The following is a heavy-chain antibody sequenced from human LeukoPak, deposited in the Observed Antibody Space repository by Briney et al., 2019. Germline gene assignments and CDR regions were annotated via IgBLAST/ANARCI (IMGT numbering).Heavy chain of an antibody. Sequence: SETLSPTCAVSGYSISSGYYWGWIRQPPGKGLEWIGSIYHSGSTYYNPSLKSRVTISVDTSKNQFSLKLSSVTAADTAVYYCATPYCSSTSCYDAFDIWGQGTMVTVSS. CDR3: ATPYCSSTSCYDAFDI. CDR2: IYHSGST. D-gene: IGHD2-2*01. CDR1: GYSISSGYY. V-gene: IGHV4-38-2*01. J-gene: IGHJ3*02.